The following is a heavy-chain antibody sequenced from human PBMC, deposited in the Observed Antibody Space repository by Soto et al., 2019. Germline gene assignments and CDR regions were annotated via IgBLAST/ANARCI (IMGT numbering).Heavy chain of an antibody. CDR1: GFTVSSNY. CDR2: IYSGGST. Sequence: GGSLRLSCAASGFTVSSNYMSWVRQAPGKGLEWVSVIYSGGSTYYADSVKGRFTISRDNSKNTLYLQMNSLRAEDTAVYYCARDGYDSSSRDPSFAFDIWGQGTMVTVSS. J-gene: IGHJ3*02. V-gene: IGHV3-66*01. CDR3: ARDGYDSSSRDPSFAFDI. D-gene: IGHD6-6*01.